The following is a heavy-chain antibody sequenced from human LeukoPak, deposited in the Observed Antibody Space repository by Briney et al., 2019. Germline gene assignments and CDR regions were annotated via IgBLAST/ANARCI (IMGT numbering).Heavy chain of an antibody. Sequence: GASVKVACKASGHTFTSYYMHWVRQAPGQGLEWMGIINPSGGSTSYAQKFQGRVTMTRDTSTSTVYMELSSLRSEDTAVYYCARDPKYYYDSSGYSPYFDYWGQGTLVTVSS. CDR2: INPSGGST. CDR1: GHTFTSYY. J-gene: IGHJ4*02. CDR3: ARDPKYYYDSSGYSPYFDY. D-gene: IGHD3-22*01. V-gene: IGHV1-46*01.